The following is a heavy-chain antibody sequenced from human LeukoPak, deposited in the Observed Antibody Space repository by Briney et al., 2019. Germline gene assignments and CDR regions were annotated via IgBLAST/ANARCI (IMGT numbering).Heavy chain of an antibody. J-gene: IGHJ6*04. CDR2: IRNDGSNK. Sequence: GGSLRLSCAASGFTFSTSGMHWVRQAPGKGLEWVAFIRNDGSNKYYAESVKGRFTISRDNAKNSLYLQMNSLRAEDTAVYYCAELGITMIGGVWGKGTTVTISS. V-gene: IGHV3-30*02. CDR3: AELGITMIGGV. CDR1: GFTFSTSG. D-gene: IGHD3-10*02.